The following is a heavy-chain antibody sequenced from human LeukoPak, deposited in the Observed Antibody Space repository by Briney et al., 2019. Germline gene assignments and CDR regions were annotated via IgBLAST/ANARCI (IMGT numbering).Heavy chain of an antibody. J-gene: IGHJ4*02. Sequence: SETLSLTCAVYGVSFSGYYWSWIRQPPGKGLEWIGEINHSGSTNYNPSLKSRVTISVDTSKNQFSLKLSSVTAADTAVYYCAREGKYNWNYVADYWGQGTLVTVSS. CDR2: INHSGST. CDR1: GVSFSGYY. V-gene: IGHV4-34*01. CDR3: AREGKYNWNYVADY. D-gene: IGHD1-7*01.